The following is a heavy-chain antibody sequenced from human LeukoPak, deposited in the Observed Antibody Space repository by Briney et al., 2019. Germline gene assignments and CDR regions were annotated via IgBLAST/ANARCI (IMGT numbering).Heavy chain of an antibody. CDR1: GFTFSDYA. D-gene: IGHD3-16*02. V-gene: IGHV3-23*01. J-gene: IGHJ6*02. CDR3: TTGLVRLGELSLYYYYGMDV. CDR2: ISGSGGST. Sequence: PGGSLRLSCAASGFTFSDYAMTWVRQAPGKGLEWVSAISGSGGSTYYADSVKGRFTISRDNSKNTLYLQMNSLKTEDTAVYYCTTGLVRLGELSLYYYYGMDVWGQGTTVTVSS.